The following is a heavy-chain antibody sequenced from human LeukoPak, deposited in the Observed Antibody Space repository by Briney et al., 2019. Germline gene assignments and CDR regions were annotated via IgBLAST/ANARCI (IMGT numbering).Heavy chain of an antibody. CDR1: GFTFSTYF. CDR3: TGERHDTTVHSGAFAI. V-gene: IGHV3-30-3*01. Sequence: GGSLRLSCAASGFTFSTYFKRWVRQAPGKGLEWVADIASDGSHTFYVESVKSRFTISRDNSKNTLYLQMNSLRAEDTAVYFCTGERHDTTVHSGAFAICGQGTMVTVSA. D-gene: IGHD1-26*01. J-gene: IGHJ3*02. CDR2: IASDGSHT.